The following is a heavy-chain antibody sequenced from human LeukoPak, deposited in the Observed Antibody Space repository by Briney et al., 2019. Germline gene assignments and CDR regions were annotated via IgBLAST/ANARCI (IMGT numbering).Heavy chain of an antibody. Sequence: GASVKVSCKASGGTFNNYAINWVRQAPGQGLEWVGGIIPIYGTPHYAQKFQGRVMITADESTSTGYMELSSLRSEDTAVYYCARARNRNYYFHGVDVWGQGTTVTVS. CDR1: GGTFNNYA. V-gene: IGHV1-69*13. J-gene: IGHJ6*02. CDR2: IIPIYGTP. CDR3: ARARNRNYYFHGVDV. D-gene: IGHD4-11*01.